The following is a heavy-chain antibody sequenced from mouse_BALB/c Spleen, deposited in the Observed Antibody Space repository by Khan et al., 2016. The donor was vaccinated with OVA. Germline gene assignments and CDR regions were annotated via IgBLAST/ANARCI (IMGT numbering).Heavy chain of an antibody. V-gene: IGHV1S136*01. D-gene: IGHD4-1*01. J-gene: IGHJ2*01. CDR1: GYIFTNYL. CDR2: INPYNGAT. Sequence: VQLQQSGPDLVKPGTSVKMSCKASGYIFTNYLIHWVKQKPGQGLEWIGYINPYNGATKYNEKFKGMATLTSDKSSITAYMELSSLTSEDSAVDSCARGNWQSYYFDYWGQGTTLTVSS. CDR3: ARGNWQSYYFDY.